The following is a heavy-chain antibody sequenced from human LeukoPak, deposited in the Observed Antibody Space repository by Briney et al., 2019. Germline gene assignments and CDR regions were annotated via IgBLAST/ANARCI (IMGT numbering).Heavy chain of an antibody. CDR2: IFHSGST. J-gene: IGHJ4*02. D-gene: IGHD4-17*01. CDR1: GYSINSGYW. Sequence: PSETLSLTCAVSGYSINSGYWWGWIRPPPGKGLEWIGSIFHSGSTNYNPSLKSRVTISVGTSKNHFSLKLSSVTAADTAVYYCVRHFTVTTDYFDYWGQGALVTVSS. V-gene: IGHV4-38-2*01. CDR3: VRHFTVTTDYFDY.